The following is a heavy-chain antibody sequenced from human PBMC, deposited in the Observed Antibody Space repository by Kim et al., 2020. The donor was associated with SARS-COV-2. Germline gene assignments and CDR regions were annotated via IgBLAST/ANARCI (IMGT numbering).Heavy chain of an antibody. CDR2: IYYSGST. D-gene: IGHD2-2*01. Sequence: SETLSLTCTVSGGSISSGGYYWSWIRQHPGKGLEWIGYIYYSGSTYYNPSLKSRVTISVDTSKNQFSLKLSSVTAADTAVYYCARYQLPSEYYYGMDVWGQGTTVTVSS. J-gene: IGHJ6*02. CDR1: GGSISSGGYY. V-gene: IGHV4-31*03. CDR3: ARYQLPSEYYYGMDV.